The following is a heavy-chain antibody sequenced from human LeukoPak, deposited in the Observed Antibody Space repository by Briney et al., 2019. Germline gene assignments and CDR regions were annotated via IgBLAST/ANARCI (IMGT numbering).Heavy chain of an antibody. CDR3: ARVRSSGWYGNWFDP. CDR1: GYTFTSYD. J-gene: IGHJ5*02. Sequence: GESLKISCKASGYTFTSYDINWVRQATGQGLEWMGWMNPNSGNTGYAQKFQGRVTMTRNTSISTAYMELSSLRSEDTAVYYCARVRSSGWYGNWFDPWGQGTLVTVSS. D-gene: IGHD6-19*01. V-gene: IGHV1-8*01. CDR2: MNPNSGNT.